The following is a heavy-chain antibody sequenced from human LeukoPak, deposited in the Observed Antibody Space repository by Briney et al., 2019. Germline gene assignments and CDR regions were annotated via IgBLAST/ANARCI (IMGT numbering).Heavy chain of an antibody. J-gene: IGHJ4*02. Sequence: KASETLSLTCGVSGGSFSFYYWGWIRQPPGKGLEWIGNIYHTGSTYYNPSLKSRVTISVDTSKNQFSLKLSSVTAADTAVYFCASDRSGYYYVDYWGQGTLVTVSS. CDR3: ASDRSGYYYVDY. V-gene: IGHV4-38-2*01. CDR2: IYHTGST. D-gene: IGHD3-22*01. CDR1: GGSFSFYY.